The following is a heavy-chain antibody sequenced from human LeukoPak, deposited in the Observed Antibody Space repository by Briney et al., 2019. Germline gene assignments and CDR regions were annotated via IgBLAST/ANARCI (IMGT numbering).Heavy chain of an antibody. D-gene: IGHD1-1*01. Sequence: ASVKVSCKASGYTFTSYYMHWVRQAPGQGLAWMGIINPSGGSTSYAQKFQGRVTMTTDTSTSTAYMELRSLRSDDSAVYYCARRFVPYERNCGYGFDSWGQGTLVTVSS. J-gene: IGHJ5*01. CDR1: GYTFTSYY. V-gene: IGHV1-46*01. CDR3: ARRFVPYERNCGYGFDS. CDR2: INPSGGST.